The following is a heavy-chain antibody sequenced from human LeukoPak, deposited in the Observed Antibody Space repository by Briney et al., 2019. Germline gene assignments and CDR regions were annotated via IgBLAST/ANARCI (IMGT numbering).Heavy chain of an antibody. V-gene: IGHV4-59*01. CDR2: IYYSGST. CDR3: ASHRSDAFDI. J-gene: IGHJ3*02. Sequence: SETLSLTCTVSAGSSSSYYWSWIRQPPGEGLEWIGYIYYSGSTNYNPSLKSRVTISVDTSKNQFSLKLSSVTAADTAVYYCASHRSDAFDIWGQGTMVTVSS. D-gene: IGHD3-10*01. CDR1: AGSSSSYY.